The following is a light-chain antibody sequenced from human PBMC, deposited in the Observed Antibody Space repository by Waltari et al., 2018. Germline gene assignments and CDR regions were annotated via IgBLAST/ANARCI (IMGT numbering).Light chain of an antibody. CDR1: QSVSIN. CDR3: QQSDSTPYT. V-gene: IGKV3D-15*01. CDR2: GAS. J-gene: IGKJ2*01. Sequence: EIVMTQSPATLSVSPGERATLSCLASQSVSINLAWYHQKPGQAPRLLIYGASTRATGIPARFSGSGSGTEFTLTISSLQPEDFATYYCQQSDSTPYTFGQGTKLEIK.